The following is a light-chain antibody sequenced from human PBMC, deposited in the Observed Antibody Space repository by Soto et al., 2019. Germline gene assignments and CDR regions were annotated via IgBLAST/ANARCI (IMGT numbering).Light chain of an antibody. CDR1: QSIGRW. CDR2: KAS. J-gene: IGKJ1*01. CDR3: QQYNTFPWT. V-gene: IGKV1-5*03. Sequence: DIQMTQSPSTLSASVGERVTITCRASQSIGRWLAWYQQKPGEAPRLLIYKASSLESGIPSRFSGSGSGTEFTLAISSLQPDDFAMYYCQQYNTFPWTFGQGTKVEIK.